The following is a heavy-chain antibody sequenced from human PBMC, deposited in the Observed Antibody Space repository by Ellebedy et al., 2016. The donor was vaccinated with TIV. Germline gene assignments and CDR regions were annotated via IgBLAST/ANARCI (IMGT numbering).Heavy chain of an antibody. CDR3: ARHLGSGGDFDY. D-gene: IGHD3-10*01. V-gene: IGHV5-10-1*01. Sequence: GESLKISCKGSGYNFNNYWISWVRQMPGKGLEWLGKIDPSDSYTRYSPSFQGHITMSTDKSISVAYLQWSSLQASDTALYYCARHLGSGGDFDYWGQGTLLTVSS. CDR2: IDPSDSYT. J-gene: IGHJ4*02. CDR1: GYNFNNYW.